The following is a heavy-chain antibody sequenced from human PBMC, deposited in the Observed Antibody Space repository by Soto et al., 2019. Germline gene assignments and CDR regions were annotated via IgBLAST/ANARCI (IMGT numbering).Heavy chain of an antibody. J-gene: IGHJ4*02. CDR1: GFTFSSYI. D-gene: IGHD6-19*01. CDR2: ISGFSSHI. V-gene: IGHV3-21*01. CDR3: ARDISSGWYLGY. Sequence: GGSLRLSCAASGFTFSSYIMNWVRQAPGKGLEWVSFISGFSSHIYYADSVKGRFTISRDNAKNSLFLQMESLRAEDTAVYYCARDISSGWYLGYWGQGTMVTVSS.